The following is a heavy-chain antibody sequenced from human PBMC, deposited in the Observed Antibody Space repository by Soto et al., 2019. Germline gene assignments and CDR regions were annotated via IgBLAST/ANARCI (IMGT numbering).Heavy chain of an antibody. J-gene: IGHJ3*01. CDR1: GSTSRRYD. CDR2: ITGNSARI. Sequence: GSLRLSGAASGSTSRRYDMSWVRQAPGQGLEWVSGITGNSARIYYADSVKGRFSISRDNSKNTLYLQMDTLRAEDTAVYYCAKNGDFDYDAFDVWGQGTVVTVSS. CDR3: AKNGDFDYDAFDV. V-gene: IGHV3-23*01. D-gene: IGHD3-16*01.